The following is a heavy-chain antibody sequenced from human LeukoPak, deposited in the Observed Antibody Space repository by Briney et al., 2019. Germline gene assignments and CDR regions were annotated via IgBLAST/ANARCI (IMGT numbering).Heavy chain of an antibody. V-gene: IGHV3-23*01. Sequence: GGSLRLSCVVSGFTFSTHAMTWVRQAPGKGLERVSDISGPGGTTYYAASVKGRFTISRDNSKNTLFLQMNSLRAEDTAVYYCARGIGASGGYSALDIWGQGTMVTVS. CDR3: ARGIGASGGYSALDI. J-gene: IGHJ3*02. D-gene: IGHD3-10*01. CDR1: GFTFSTHA. CDR2: ISGPGGTT.